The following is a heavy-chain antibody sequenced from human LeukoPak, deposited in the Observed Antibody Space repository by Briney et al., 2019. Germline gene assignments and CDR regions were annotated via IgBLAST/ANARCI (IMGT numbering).Heavy chain of an antibody. Sequence: GGSLRLSCAASGFTFTNYAMSWVRQAPGKGLEWVSGMSGRGVSTYYADSVKGRFTISSDNSKNTLYLQMDSLRAEDTAIYYCAKDCNGGNCYIDYWGQGTLVTVAS. CDR3: AKDCNGGNCYIDY. CDR2: MSGRGVST. J-gene: IGHJ4*02. D-gene: IGHD2-15*01. V-gene: IGHV3-23*01. CDR1: GFTFTNYA.